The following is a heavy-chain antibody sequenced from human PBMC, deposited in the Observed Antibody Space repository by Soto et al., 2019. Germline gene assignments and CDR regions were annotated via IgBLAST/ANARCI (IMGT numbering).Heavy chain of an antibody. J-gene: IGHJ5*02. CDR3: ARGGGTILAPLP. V-gene: IGHV1-2*02. CDR1: GYTFTGYF. D-gene: IGHD3-3*01. CDR2: INPNSGAT. Sequence: ASVKVSCKASGYTFTGYFMHWVRQAPGQGLEWMGWINPNSGATKYAEKFQGRVTLSRDTSIRTAYMELSGLRSDDTAVYYCARGGGTILAPLPWGQGTLVTVSS.